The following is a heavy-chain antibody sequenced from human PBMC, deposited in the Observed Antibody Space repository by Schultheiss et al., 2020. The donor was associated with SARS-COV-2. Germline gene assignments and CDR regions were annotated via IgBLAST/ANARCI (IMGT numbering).Heavy chain of an antibody. Sequence: GGSLRLSCAASGFTFSSYWMHWVRQAPGKGLEWFAINYKNGDTSFAASVRGRFTISRDNAKNSLYLQMNSLRAEDTAVYYCARDLSGSYFGFDYWGQGTLVTVSS. CDR1: GFTFSSYW. CDR3: ARDLSGSYFGFDY. J-gene: IGHJ4*02. V-gene: IGHV3-21*04. CDR2: NYKNGDT. D-gene: IGHD1-26*01.